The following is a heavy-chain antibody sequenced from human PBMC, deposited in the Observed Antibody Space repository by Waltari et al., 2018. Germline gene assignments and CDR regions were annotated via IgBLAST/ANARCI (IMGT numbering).Heavy chain of an antibody. Sequence: EVKLVESGGGLVQPGGSLRLSCEASGFVFRSFDMNWVRQAPGKGLEWIANIRNSGSTIYYADSVKGRFSISRDNAKESLFLQMNSLRAEDTAVYYCARHGIRLGLYYFDYWGQGALVTVSS. CDR1: GFVFRSFD. CDR3: ARHGIRLGLYYFDY. J-gene: IGHJ4*02. D-gene: IGHD3-9*01. CDR2: IRNSGSTI. V-gene: IGHV3-48*03.